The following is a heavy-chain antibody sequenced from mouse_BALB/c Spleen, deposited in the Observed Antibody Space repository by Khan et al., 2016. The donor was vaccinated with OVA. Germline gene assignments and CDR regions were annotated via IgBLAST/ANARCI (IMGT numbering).Heavy chain of an antibody. D-gene: IGHD1-1*01. J-gene: IGHJ3*01. V-gene: IGHV5-6*01. Sequence: EVELVESGGDLVKPGVSLKLSCAASGFTFSTYGMSWVRQTPDKRLEWVATVSTGGGYTYYPDSVKGRFTISRDNAKNTLYLQMSSLKSEDTAMFYCARLAYYDDSEGFAYWGQGTLVTVSA. CDR1: GFTFSTYG. CDR3: ARLAYYDDSEGFAY. CDR2: VSTGGGYT.